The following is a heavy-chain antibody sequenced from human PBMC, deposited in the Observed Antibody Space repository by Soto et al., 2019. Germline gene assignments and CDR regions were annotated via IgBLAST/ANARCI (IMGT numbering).Heavy chain of an antibody. D-gene: IGHD5-12*01. V-gene: IGHV1-2*02. CDR1: GYTFTGYY. CDR2: INPNSGGT. Sequence: QVQLVQSGAEVKKPGASVKVSCKASGYTFTGYYMHWVRQAPGQGLEWMGWINPNSGGTNYAQQFQGRVTRTRDTSISTAYMELSRLRSDDTAVYYCARAGSRGRGWFDPWGQGSLVTVSS. J-gene: IGHJ5*02. CDR3: ARAGSRGRGWFDP.